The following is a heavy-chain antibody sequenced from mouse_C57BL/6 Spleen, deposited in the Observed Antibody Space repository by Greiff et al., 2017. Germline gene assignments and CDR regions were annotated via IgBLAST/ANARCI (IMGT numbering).Heavy chain of an antibody. CDR3: ARGIYYYGSQYFDV. D-gene: IGHD1-1*01. CDR2: INPGSGGT. Sequence: QVQLQQSGAELVRPGTSVKVSCKASGYAFTNYLIEWVKQRPGQGLEWIGVINPGSGGTNYNEKCKGKATLTADKSSSTAYMQLSSLTSEDSAVYFCARGIYYYGSQYFDVWGTGTTVTVSS. V-gene: IGHV1-54*01. J-gene: IGHJ1*03. CDR1: GYAFTNYL.